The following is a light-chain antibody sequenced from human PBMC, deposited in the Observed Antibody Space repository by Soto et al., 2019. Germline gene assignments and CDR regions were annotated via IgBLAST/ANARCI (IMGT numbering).Light chain of an antibody. Sequence: EIVLTQSPATLYLSPGERATLSCRASQSVSSYLAWYQQKPGQAPRLLNYDASNRATGIPARFSGSGSGTXXXLXXXXXXXXXXXXYYCQQRSNWPPWTFGHGTKVDIK. CDR2: DAS. J-gene: IGKJ3*01. V-gene: IGKV3-11*01. CDR1: QSVSSY. CDR3: QQRSNWPPWT.